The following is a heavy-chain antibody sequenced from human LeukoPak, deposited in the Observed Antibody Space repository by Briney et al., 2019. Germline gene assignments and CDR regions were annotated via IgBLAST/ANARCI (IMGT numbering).Heavy chain of an antibody. J-gene: IGHJ3*02. D-gene: IGHD3-10*01. CDR2: IYYSGST. CDR3: ARDYNKAATGAFDI. V-gene: IGHV4-31*03. Sequence: PSETLSLTCTVSGGSISSGGYYWSWIRQHPGKGLEWIGYIYYSGSTYYNPSLKSRVTISVGTSKNQFSLKLSSVTAADTAVYYCARDYNKAATGAFDIWGQGTMVTVSS. CDR1: GGSISSGGYY.